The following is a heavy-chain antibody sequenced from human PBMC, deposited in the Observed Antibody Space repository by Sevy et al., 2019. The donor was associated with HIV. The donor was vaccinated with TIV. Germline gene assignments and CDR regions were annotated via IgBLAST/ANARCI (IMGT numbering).Heavy chain of an antibody. V-gene: IGHV1-69*13. J-gene: IGHJ6*01. CDR3: ARDQGRFYARNYYCYGMDV. Sequence: ASVKVSCKASGGTFSSYAISWVRQAPGQGLEWMGGIIPIFGTANYPQKFQGRVTITADESTSTAYMELSSLRSEDTAVYYCARDQGRFYARNYYCYGMDVWGQGTTVTVSS. D-gene: IGHD2-2*01. CDR1: GGTFSSYA. CDR2: IIPIFGTA.